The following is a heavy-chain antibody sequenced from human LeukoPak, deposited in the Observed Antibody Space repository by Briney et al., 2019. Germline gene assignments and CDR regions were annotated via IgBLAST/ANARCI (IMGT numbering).Heavy chain of an antibody. CDR1: GYTFTGYY. CDR2: IHPNNGGT. Sequence: GASVKVSCKTSGYTFTGYYMHWVRQAPGQGLVWMGWIHPNNGGTIYARSFQGRVTMTSDTSISTAYLELNSLISDDTPMYFCARGTQTIFGVIDYWGKGTLVTVSS. V-gene: IGHV1-2*02. J-gene: IGHJ4*02. CDR3: ARGTQTIFGVIDY. D-gene: IGHD3-3*01.